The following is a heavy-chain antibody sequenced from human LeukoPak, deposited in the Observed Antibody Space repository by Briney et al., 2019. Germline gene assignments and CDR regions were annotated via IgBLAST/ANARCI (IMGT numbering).Heavy chain of an antibody. D-gene: IGHD6-19*01. V-gene: IGHV3-33*01. Sequence: GGSLRLSCSASGFTFTIYGMHWVRQAPGKGLEWVAGIWYDGSNKKYGDSVKGRFTISRDNSENTLYLQMNSLKVEDTAVYYCARDQGQWLAQYCFDSWGQGTLVSVSS. CDR2: IWYDGSNK. CDR1: GFTFTIYG. CDR3: ARDQGQWLAQYCFDS. J-gene: IGHJ4*02.